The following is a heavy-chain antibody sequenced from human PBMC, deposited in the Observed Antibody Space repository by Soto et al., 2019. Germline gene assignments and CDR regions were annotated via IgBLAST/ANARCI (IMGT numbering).Heavy chain of an antibody. CDR3: ARAPAAAGTRYFDY. V-gene: IGHV4-61*01. J-gene: IGHJ4*02. CDR2: ISYTGST. CDR1: GASVTSGSYY. Sequence: PSETLSLTCIVSGASVTSGSYYWTWLRQPPGKGLEWIGYISYTGSTNYNPSLKSRVTISVDKSKNQFSLKLSSVTAADTAVYYCARAPAAAGTRYFDYWGQGTLVTVSS. D-gene: IGHD6-13*01.